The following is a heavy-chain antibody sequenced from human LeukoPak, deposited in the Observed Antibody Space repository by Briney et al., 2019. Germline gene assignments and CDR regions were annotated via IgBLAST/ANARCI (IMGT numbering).Heavy chain of an antibody. CDR3: ARAGYTSGWDY. CDR2: IEQDGSEK. J-gene: IGHJ4*02. D-gene: IGHD6-19*01. CDR1: GFTFSTYW. Sequence: GGPLRLSCTASGFTFSTYWMSWVRQAPGKGLEWVANIEQDGSEKYYVDSVKGRFTISRDNAENSLYLQMNSLRGEDTAVYFCARAGYTSGWDYWGQGTLVTVSS. V-gene: IGHV3-7*01.